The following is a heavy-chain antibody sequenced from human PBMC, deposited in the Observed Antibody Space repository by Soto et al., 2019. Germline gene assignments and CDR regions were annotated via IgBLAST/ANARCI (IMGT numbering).Heavy chain of an antibody. V-gene: IGHV4-31*03. CDR2: KYVTGAV. J-gene: IGHJ5*02. Sequence: PSETLSLTGFVSGAALNSGYYCWSWIRQVAGKGREGFGLKYVTGAVDYNPSLSDRITISQDTAERPFTLNPRLVTAAARAASYCAKLRRATKNYKWFDPWGQGTLVTVSS. D-gene: IGHD1-26*01. CDR3: AKLRRATKNYKWFDP. CDR1: GAALNSGYYC.